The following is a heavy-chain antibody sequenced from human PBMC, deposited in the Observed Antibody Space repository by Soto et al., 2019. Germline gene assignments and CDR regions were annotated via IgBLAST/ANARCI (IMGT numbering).Heavy chain of an antibody. D-gene: IGHD2-8*01. CDR3: ARHGTNSYYYYGMDV. CDR1: GYTFTTYW. V-gene: IGHV5-51*01. Sequence: GESLKISCKGSGYTFTTYWIGWVRQMPGKGLEWMGIIYPGDSDTRYGPSFQGQVTISADKSISTAYLQWSSLKASDTAIYYCARHGTNSYYYYGMDVWGQGTTVTVSS. CDR2: IYPGDSDT. J-gene: IGHJ6*02.